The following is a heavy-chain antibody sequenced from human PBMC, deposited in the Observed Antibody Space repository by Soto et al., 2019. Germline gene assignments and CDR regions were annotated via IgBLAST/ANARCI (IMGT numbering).Heavy chain of an antibody. CDR3: ARCGGSCYWFDP. V-gene: IGHV4-59*01. CDR2: IYHSGSI. D-gene: IGHD2-15*01. J-gene: IGHJ5*02. Sequence: PSETLSLTCTVSGGSISSYYWSWIRQPPGKGLEWIGYIYHSGSIKYNPSLKSRVTISVDTSKNQFSLKLSSVTAADTAVYYCARCGGSCYWFDPRGQGTLVTVSS. CDR1: GGSISSYY.